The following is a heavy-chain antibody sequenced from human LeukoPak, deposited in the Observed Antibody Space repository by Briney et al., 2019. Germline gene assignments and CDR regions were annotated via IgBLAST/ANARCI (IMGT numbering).Heavy chain of an antibody. V-gene: IGHV3-48*04. D-gene: IGHD3-3*02. CDR3: VIVIRFRLVSNYYYYIYV. Sequence: GGSLRLSCAASGFTFSSYRMNWVRQAPGKGLEWISYISTSSSTIYYADSVKGRFTISRDNAKNSLFLQMSSVRADDTTVYFSVIVIRFRLVSNYYYYIYVSGKGATFTVSS. CDR2: ISTSSSTI. J-gene: IGHJ6*03. CDR1: GFTFSSYR.